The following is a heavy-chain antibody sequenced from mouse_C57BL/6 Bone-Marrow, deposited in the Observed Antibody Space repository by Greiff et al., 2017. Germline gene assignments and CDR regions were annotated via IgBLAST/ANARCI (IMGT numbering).Heavy chain of an antibody. CDR2: ISSGSSTI. D-gene: IGHD1-1*01. CDR3: ARCSSYGYFDV. J-gene: IGHJ1*03. CDR1: GFTFSDYG. V-gene: IGHV5-17*01. Sequence: EVKLVESGGGLVKPGGSLKLSCAASGFTFSDYGMHWVRQAPEKGLEWVAYISSGSSTIYYADTVKGRFTISRDNAKNTLFLQVTSLRSEDTAMYYCARCSSYGYFDVWGTGTTVTVSS.